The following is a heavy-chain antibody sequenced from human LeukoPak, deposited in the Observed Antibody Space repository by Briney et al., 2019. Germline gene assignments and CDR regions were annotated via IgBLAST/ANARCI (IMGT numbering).Heavy chain of an antibody. CDR1: GFTFSSYW. J-gene: IGHJ4*02. D-gene: IGHD5-18*01. CDR2: INSDGSST. Sequence: PGGSLRLSWAGAGFTFSSYWMHWVRQAPGKGLVWVSRINSDGSSTTYVDSVKGRFTISRDNAKNTLYLQMNSLRAEDTAVYYCARDRRDTSFDYWGQGTLVTVSS. V-gene: IGHV3-74*01. CDR3: ARDRRDTSFDY.